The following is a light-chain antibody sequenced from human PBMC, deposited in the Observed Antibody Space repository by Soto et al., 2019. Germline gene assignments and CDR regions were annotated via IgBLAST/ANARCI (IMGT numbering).Light chain of an antibody. CDR2: DAS. V-gene: IGKV3-20*01. Sequence: ETVLTQSPGTLSLSPGERATLSCRASQSVSSSYLAWYQQKPGQAPRLLIYDASSRATGIPDRFSGSGSGRVFYLTIRRLVRGMVPLYYCQLYVRFPPSWTFGQGAKVEF. J-gene: IGKJ1*01. CDR1: QSVSSSY. CDR3: QLYVRFPPSWT.